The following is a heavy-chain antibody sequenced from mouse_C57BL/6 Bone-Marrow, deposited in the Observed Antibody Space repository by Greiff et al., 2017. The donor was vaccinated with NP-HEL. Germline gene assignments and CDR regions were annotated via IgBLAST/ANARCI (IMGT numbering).Heavy chain of an antibody. J-gene: IGHJ2*01. Sequence: QVQLQQPGAELVKPGASVKLSCKASGYTFTSYWMHWVKQRPGQGLEWIGMIHPNSGSTNYNEKFKSKATLTVDKSSSTAYMQLSSLTSEDSAVYYCARLELVTTVVAYDFDYWGQGTTLTVSS. CDR2: IHPNSGST. CDR1: GYTFTSYW. CDR3: ARLELVTTVVAYDFDY. V-gene: IGHV1-64*01. D-gene: IGHD1-1*01.